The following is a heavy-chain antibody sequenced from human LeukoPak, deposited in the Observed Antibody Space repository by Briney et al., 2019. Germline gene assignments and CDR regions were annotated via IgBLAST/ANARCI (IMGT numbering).Heavy chain of an antibody. CDR2: IYYSGGAGTT. D-gene: IGHD4-11*01. CDR1: GGSISSYY. J-gene: IGHJ5*02. V-gene: IGHV4-59*01. CDR3: ARDYSNHGFDP. Sequence: PSETLSLTCTVSGGSISSYYWSWIRQSPGKEPEWIGYIYYSGGAGTTNYNPSLKSRVTISVDTSKKQFSLKLSSVTAADTAVYYCARDYSNHGFDPWGQGTLVTVSS.